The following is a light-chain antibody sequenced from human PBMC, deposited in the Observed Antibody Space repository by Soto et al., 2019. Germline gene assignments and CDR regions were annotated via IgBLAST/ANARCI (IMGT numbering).Light chain of an antibody. CDR1: QSVNSN. Sequence: EIVMTKSPVTLSVSPGERATLSCRANQSVNSNLAWYQQKPGQAPRLLIYGASTRATGIPARFSGSGSGTEFTLTISSLQSEDFAVYYCQQYHKWPPWTFGQATKVDIK. J-gene: IGKJ1*01. CDR2: GAS. CDR3: QQYHKWPPWT. V-gene: IGKV3-15*01.